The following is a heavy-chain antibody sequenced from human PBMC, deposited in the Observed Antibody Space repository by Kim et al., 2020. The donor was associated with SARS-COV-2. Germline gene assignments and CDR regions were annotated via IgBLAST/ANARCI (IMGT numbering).Heavy chain of an antibody. CDR2: INPNSGGT. D-gene: IGHD1-26*01. V-gene: IGHV1-2*06. Sequence: ASVKVSCKASGYTFTGYYMHWVRQAPGQGLEWMGRINPNSGGTNYAQKFQGRVTMTRDTSISTAYMELSRLRSDDTAVYYCARERSLYSGSTLPGYWGQGTLVTVSS. J-gene: IGHJ4*02. CDR1: GYTFTGYY. CDR3: ARERSLYSGSTLPGY.